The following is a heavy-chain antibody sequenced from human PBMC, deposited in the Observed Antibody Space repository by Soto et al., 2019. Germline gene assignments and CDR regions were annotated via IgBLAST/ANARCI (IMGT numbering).Heavy chain of an antibody. D-gene: IGHD6-13*01. CDR1: GFTFSSYA. CDR2: ISGSGGST. J-gene: IGHJ6*02. Sequence: GGSLRLSCAASGFTFSSYAMSWVRQAPGKGLEWVSAISGSGGSTYYADSVKGRFTISRDNSKNTLYLQMNSLRAEDTAVYYCAKGWEKGGPGYSSSWYWGHNYYYYGMDVWGQGTTVTVSS. CDR3: AKGWEKGGPGYSSSWYWGHNYYYYGMDV. V-gene: IGHV3-23*01.